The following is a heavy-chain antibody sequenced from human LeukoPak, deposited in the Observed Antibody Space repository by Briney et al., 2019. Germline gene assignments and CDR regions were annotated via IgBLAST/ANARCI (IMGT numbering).Heavy chain of an antibody. CDR2: MNPNSGNT. V-gene: IGHV1-8*01. D-gene: IGHD6-6*01. J-gene: IGHJ6*02. Sequence: GASVKVSCKASGYTFTSYDINWVRQATGQGLEWMGWMNPNSGNTGYAQKFQGRVTMTRNTSISTAYMELSSLRSEDTAVYYCARVAFTHEYQLLVNYDMDVWGQGTTVTVSS. CDR3: ARVAFTHEYQLLVNYDMDV. CDR1: GYTFTSYD.